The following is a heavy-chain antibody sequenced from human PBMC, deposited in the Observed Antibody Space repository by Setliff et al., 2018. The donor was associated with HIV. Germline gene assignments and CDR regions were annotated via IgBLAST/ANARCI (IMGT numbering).Heavy chain of an antibody. CDR2: INPSDNRT. J-gene: IGHJ6*03. CDR3: ARGEGWELPIPTHYMDV. Sequence: GASVKVSCKASGYTFNNYYMHWVRQAPGQGLEWMGIINPSDNRTYYAQKFQGRVAMTRNTSISTAYMELSSLRSEDTAVYYCARGEGWELPIPTHYMDVWGKGTTVTVSS. CDR1: GYTFNNYY. V-gene: IGHV1-46*02. D-gene: IGHD1-26*01.